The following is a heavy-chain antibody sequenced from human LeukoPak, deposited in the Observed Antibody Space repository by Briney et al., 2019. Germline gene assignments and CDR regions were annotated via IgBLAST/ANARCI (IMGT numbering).Heavy chain of an antibody. Sequence: SETLSLTCAVYGGSFSDYYWTWIRQPPGKGLEWIGEINHSRNTNYNPSLKSRVTISVDTSKNQFSLKLSSVTAADTAVYYCASSGPLTTPNNFDYWGQGTLVTVSS. CDR2: INHSRNT. CDR1: GGSFSDYY. V-gene: IGHV4-34*01. J-gene: IGHJ4*02. D-gene: IGHD2-15*01. CDR3: ASSGPLTTPNNFDY.